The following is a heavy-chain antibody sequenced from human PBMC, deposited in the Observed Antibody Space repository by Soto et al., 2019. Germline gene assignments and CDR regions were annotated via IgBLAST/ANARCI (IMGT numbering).Heavy chain of an antibody. CDR3: ARGVLYCGGDCYPDYGMDV. D-gene: IGHD2-21*02. V-gene: IGHV1-69*13. Sequence: VASVKVSCKASGGTFSSYAISWVRQAPGQGLEWMGGIIPIFGTANYAQKFQGRVTITADESTSTAYMELSSLRSEDTAVYYCARGVLYCGGDCYPDYGMDVWGQGTTVTVSS. CDR2: IIPIFGTA. CDR1: GGTFSSYA. J-gene: IGHJ6*02.